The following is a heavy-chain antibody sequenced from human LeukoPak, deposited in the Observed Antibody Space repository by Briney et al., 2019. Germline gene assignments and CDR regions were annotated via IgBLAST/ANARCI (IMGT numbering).Heavy chain of an antibody. Sequence: ASVKVSCKASEYTFTGYYMHWVRQAPGQGLEWMGWINPNSGGTNYAQKFQGRVTMTRDTSISTAYMELSRLRSDDTAVYYCARTGYYYDSSGQYYFDYWGQGTLVTVSS. V-gene: IGHV1-2*02. CDR2: INPNSGGT. J-gene: IGHJ4*02. CDR3: ARTGYYYDSSGQYYFDY. CDR1: EYTFTGYY. D-gene: IGHD3-22*01.